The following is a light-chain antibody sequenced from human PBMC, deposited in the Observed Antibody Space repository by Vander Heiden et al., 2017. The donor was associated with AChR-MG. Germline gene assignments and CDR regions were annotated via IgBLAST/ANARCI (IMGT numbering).Light chain of an antibody. CDR3: SSYISSSTPLV. Sequence: QSALTQPASVSGSPGRSLSISCTGSSNDVGGYNYVSWYQHNPGKAPKLMIYDVSKRPSGVSNRFSGSKSGNTASLTISGLQAEDEADYYCSSYISSSTPLVFGGGTKLTVL. CDR1: SNDVGGYNY. CDR2: DVS. J-gene: IGLJ2*01. V-gene: IGLV2-14*03.